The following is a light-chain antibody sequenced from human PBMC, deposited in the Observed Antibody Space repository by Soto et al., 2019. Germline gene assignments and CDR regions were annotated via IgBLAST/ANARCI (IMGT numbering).Light chain of an antibody. CDR3: SSYKSISTLYV. Sequence: QSVLTQPASVSGSPGQSITISCTGTNSDVGGYNYVSWYQQHPGKAPELMIYEVSHRPSGVSNRFSGSKSDNTASLTISGLQAEDEADYYCSSYKSISTLYVFGTGTKVTVL. CDR1: NSDVGGYNY. V-gene: IGLV2-14*01. CDR2: EVS. J-gene: IGLJ1*01.